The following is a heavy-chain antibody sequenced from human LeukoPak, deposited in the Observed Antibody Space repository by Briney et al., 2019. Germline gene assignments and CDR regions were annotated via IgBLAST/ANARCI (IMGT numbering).Heavy chain of an antibody. J-gene: IGHJ4*02. CDR1: GLAFNTYG. Sequence: GGSLRLSCAASGLAFNTYGMSWVREAPGRGVEWVSAISGSGGNTYYADSVKGRFTISRDNSKNTLHLQMNSLRAEDTALYYCAKDRTWGLDYWGQGTLVTVSS. D-gene: IGHD7-27*01. V-gene: IGHV3-23*01. CDR3: AKDRTWGLDY. CDR2: ISGSGGNT.